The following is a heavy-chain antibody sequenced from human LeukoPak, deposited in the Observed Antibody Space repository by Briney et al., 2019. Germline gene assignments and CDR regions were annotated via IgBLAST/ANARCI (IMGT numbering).Heavy chain of an antibody. Sequence: GGSLRLSCAASGFTFSSYGMHWVRQAPGKGLEWVAFILYDGSNKYYADSVKGRFTISRDNSKNTLYLQMNSLRAEDTAVYYCARWSGSTTRNFDYWGQGTLVTVSS. J-gene: IGHJ4*02. CDR2: ILYDGSNK. CDR1: GFTFSSYG. CDR3: ARWSGSTTRNFDY. D-gene: IGHD2-2*01. V-gene: IGHV3-30*02.